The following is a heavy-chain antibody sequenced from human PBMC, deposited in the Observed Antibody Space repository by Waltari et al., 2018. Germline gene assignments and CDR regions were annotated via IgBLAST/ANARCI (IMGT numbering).Heavy chain of an antibody. D-gene: IGHD5-12*01. V-gene: IGHV3-48*04. Sequence: EVQLVESGGGLVQPGGSLRLSWAASGFTCSDFSMDWVRQAPGKGVEWVSYIFSTGSTIYYADSVKGRFTSSRDNAQNSLYLQMNSLRADDTAVYYCARGYRKAFDIWGQGTMVTVSS. CDR2: IFSTGSTI. CDR1: GFTCSDFS. J-gene: IGHJ3*02. CDR3: ARGYRKAFDI.